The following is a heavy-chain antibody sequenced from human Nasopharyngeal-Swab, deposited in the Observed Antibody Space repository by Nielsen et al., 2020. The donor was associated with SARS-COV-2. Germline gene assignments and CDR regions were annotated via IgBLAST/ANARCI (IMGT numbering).Heavy chain of an antibody. CDR2: IYTSGST. CDR1: GGSISSGSYY. V-gene: IGHV4-61*02. CDR3: AREGRSGHDYLDY. J-gene: IGHJ4*02. Sequence: SETLSLTCTVSGGSISSGSYYWSWIRQPAGKGLEWIGRIYTSGSTNYNPSLKSRITISVDTSKNQLSLKVTSVTAADTAVYYCAREGRSGHDYLDYWGQGTLVTVSS. D-gene: IGHD5-12*01.